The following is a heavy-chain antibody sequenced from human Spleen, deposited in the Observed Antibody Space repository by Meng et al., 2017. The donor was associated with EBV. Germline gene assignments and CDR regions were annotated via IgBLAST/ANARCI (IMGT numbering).Heavy chain of an antibody. V-gene: IGHV4-34*01. Sequence: QLKQWGAGLWNPSETLSLTCAVYGGCFSDYSWSWIRQTPGKGLEWIGEISPGGSTDYNASLKSRVTISADTTKNQLSLKLSSVTAADTAVYYCARAVGDHWGQGILVTVSS. D-gene: IGHD3-10*01. CDR1: GGCFSDYS. J-gene: IGHJ4*02. CDR2: ISPGGST. CDR3: ARAVGDH.